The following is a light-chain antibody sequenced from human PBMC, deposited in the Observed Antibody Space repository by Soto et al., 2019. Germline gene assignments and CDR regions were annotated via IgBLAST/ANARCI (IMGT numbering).Light chain of an antibody. J-gene: IGLJ2*01. CDR1: SSDVGGYNY. CDR3: CSYAGSNSLV. V-gene: IGLV2-8*01. Sequence: QSALTQPPSASGSPGQSVTISCTGTSSDVGGYNYVSWYQHHPGKAPKLMIYEVSKRPSGVPDRFSGSKSGNTASLTVSGLQAEDEADYYFCSYAGSNSLVFGGVTKLTVL. CDR2: EVS.